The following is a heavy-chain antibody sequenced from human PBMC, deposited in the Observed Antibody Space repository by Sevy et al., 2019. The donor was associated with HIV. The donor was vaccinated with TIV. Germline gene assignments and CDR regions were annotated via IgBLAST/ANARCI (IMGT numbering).Heavy chain of an antibody. V-gene: IGHV3-74*01. Sequence: GGSLRLSCAASGFTFSSYWMHWVRQAPGKGLVRVPRINSDGSRTSYADSVKGRFTISRDNAKNTLYLQMNSLRVEDTAVYYCARDSVVAATYYGMDVWGQGTTVTVSS. CDR2: INSDGSRT. CDR3: ARDSVVAATYYGMDV. D-gene: IGHD2-15*01. J-gene: IGHJ6*02. CDR1: GFTFSSYW.